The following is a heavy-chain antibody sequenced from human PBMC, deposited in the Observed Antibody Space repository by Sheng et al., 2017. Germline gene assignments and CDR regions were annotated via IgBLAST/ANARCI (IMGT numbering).Heavy chain of an antibody. J-gene: IGHJ3*02. Sequence: QVQLVQSGAEVKKPGSSVKVSCKASGGTFSSYAISWVRQAPGQGLEWMGGIIPILGIANYAQKFQGRVTITADKSTSTAYMELSSLRSEDTAVYYCARCEIRAYCGGDCYPLVDAFDIWGQGTMVTVSS. CDR1: GGTFSSYA. CDR2: IIPILGIA. CDR3: ARCEIRAYCGGDCYPLVDAFDI. D-gene: IGHD2-21*01. V-gene: IGHV1-69*04.